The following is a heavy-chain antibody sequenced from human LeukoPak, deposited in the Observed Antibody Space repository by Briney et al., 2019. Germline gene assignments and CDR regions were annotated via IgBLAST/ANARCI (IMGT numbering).Heavy chain of an antibody. D-gene: IGHD3-9*01. Sequence: SETPSLTCTVSGGSISSYYWSWIRQPPGKGLEWIGYIYYSGSTNYNPSLKSRVTISVDTSKNQFSLKLSSVTAADTAVYYCARDRRYFDWLLSIRDAFDIWGQGTMVTVSS. V-gene: IGHV4-59*01. CDR3: ARDRRYFDWLLSIRDAFDI. J-gene: IGHJ3*02. CDR1: GGSISSYY. CDR2: IYYSGST.